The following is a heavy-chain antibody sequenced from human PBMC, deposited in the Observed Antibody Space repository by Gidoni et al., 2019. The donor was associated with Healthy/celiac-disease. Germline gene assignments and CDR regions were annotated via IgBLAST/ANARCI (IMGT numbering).Heavy chain of an antibody. CDR1: GGTFSSYA. CDR2: TIPIFGTA. CDR3: ARSPMTTASGGMDV. D-gene: IGHD4-17*01. Sequence: QVQLVQSGAEVKKPGSPVKVSCKASGGTFSSYAISWVRQAPGQGLGWLGGTIPIFGTANYAQKFQGRVTITADESTSTAYMELSSLRSEDTAVYYCARSPMTTASGGMDVWGQGTTVTVSS. J-gene: IGHJ6*02. V-gene: IGHV1-69*01.